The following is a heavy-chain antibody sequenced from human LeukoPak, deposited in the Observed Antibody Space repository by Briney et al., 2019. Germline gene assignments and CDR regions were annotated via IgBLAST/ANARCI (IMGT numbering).Heavy chain of an antibody. CDR3: ASAMLGTMMLDAFDI. D-gene: IGHD3-22*01. CDR1: GLTFSDYY. Sequence: GGSLRLSCAASGLTFSDYYMSWIRRAPGKGLEWVSYISSSGSTIYYADSVKGRFTISRDNAKNSLYLQMNSLRAEDTAVYYCASAMLGTMMLDAFDIWGQGTMVTVSS. V-gene: IGHV3-11*04. CDR2: ISSSGSTI. J-gene: IGHJ3*02.